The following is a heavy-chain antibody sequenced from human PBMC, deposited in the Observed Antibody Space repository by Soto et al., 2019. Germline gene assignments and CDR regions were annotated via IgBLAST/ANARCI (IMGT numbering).Heavy chain of an antibody. J-gene: IGHJ4*02. CDR2: ISAYNGNT. CDR1: GYTFTNFG. V-gene: IGHV1-18*01. Sequence: QVQLVQSGAEVKKPGASVKVSCKASGYTFTNFGISWVRQAPGQGLEWMGWISAYNGNTNYAQNFQGRVTMTTDTSTSKGWMELRGVRSDDTAVYSCARGGAPSAYWGQGTLVTVSS. CDR3: ARGGAPSAY. D-gene: IGHD3-16*01.